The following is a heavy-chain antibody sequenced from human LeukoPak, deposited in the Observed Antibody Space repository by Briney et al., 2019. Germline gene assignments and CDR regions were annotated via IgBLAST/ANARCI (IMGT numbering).Heavy chain of an antibody. D-gene: IGHD3-22*01. CDR2: INPSGGST. CDR3: ARPGSPTYYYDSSHNWFDP. J-gene: IGHJ5*02. V-gene: IGHV1-46*01. Sequence: GASVKVSCKASGYTFTSYYMHWVRLAPGQGLEWMGIINPSGGSTSYAQKFQGRVTMTRDTSTSTVYMELSSLRSEDTAVYYCARPGSPTYYYDSSHNWFDPWGQGTLVTVSS. CDR1: GYTFTSYY.